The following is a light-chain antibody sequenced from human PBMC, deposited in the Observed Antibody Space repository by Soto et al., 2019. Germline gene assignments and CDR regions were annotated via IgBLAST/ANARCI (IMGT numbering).Light chain of an antibody. CDR2: DAS. CDR3: QHGYSTPLT. Sequence: DVQMTQSPSSLSASVGDRVTITCQASQDISTFLNWYQQKPGKAPELLIYDASYLETGVASRFSGSGSGTDFTLTISSLQPEDIATYFCQHGYSTPLTFGGGTKVDIK. V-gene: IGKV1-33*01. CDR1: QDISTF. J-gene: IGKJ4*01.